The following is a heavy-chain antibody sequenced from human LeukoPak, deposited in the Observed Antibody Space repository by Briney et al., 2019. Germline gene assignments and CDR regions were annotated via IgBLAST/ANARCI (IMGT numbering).Heavy chain of an antibody. Sequence: SETLSLTCAVYGGSFSGYYWSWIRQPPGKGLEWIGEINHSGSTNYNPSLKSRVTISVDTSKNQFSLKLSSVTAADTAVYYCARQTHYYDSSGYYSKFDYWGQGTLVTVSS. CDR3: ARQTHYYDSSGYYSKFDY. CDR2: INHSGST. D-gene: IGHD3-22*01. J-gene: IGHJ4*02. CDR1: GGSFSGYY. V-gene: IGHV4-34*01.